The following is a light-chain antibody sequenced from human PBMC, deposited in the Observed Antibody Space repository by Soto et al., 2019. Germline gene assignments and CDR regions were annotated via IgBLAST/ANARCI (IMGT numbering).Light chain of an antibody. V-gene: IGLV1-51*01. J-gene: IGLJ1*01. CDR2: DNN. Sequence: SALTQPPSVSAAPGQKVTISCSGSSSNIGNNYVSWYQQLPGTAPKLLIHDNNKRPSGIPDRFSGSKSGTSATLGITGLQTGDEADYYCGTWDSSLSAGVFGTGTKVTVL. CDR1: SSNIGNNY. CDR3: GTWDSSLSAGV.